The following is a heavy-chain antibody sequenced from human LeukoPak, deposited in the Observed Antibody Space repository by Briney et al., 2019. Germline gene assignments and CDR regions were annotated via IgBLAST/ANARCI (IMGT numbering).Heavy chain of an antibody. CDR3: ARAEVLPDFFDSSGGFDY. J-gene: IGHJ4*02. V-gene: IGHV4-59*01. D-gene: IGHD3-22*01. Sequence: SETLSLTCTVSGGSISSYYWSWIRQPPGKGLEWIGYIYYSGSTNYNPSLKSRVTISVDTSKNQFSLKLSSVTAADTAVYYCARAEVLPDFFDSSGGFDYWGQGTLATVSS. CDR2: IYYSGST. CDR1: GGSISSYY.